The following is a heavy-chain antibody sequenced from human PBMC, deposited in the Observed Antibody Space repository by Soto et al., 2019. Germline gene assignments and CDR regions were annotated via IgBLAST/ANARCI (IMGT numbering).Heavy chain of an antibody. CDR1: GYTFTVYY. V-gene: IGHV1-2*04. CDR2: INPNSGGT. CDR3: AKDHGVSYYYGMDV. J-gene: IGHJ6*02. Sequence: ASVKVSCKASGYTFTVYYMHCVRQAPGQGLEWMGWINPNSGGTNYAQKFQGWVTMTRDTSISTAYMELSRLRSDDTAVYYCAKDHGVSYYYGMDVWGQGTTVTVSS. D-gene: IGHD3-10*01.